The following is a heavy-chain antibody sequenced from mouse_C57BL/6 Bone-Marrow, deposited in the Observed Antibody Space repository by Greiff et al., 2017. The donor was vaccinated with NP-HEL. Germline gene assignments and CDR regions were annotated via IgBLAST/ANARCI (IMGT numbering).Heavy chain of an antibody. V-gene: IGHV1-69*01. D-gene: IGHD4-1*01. Sequence: QVQLQQPGAELVMPGASVKLSCKASGYTFTSYWMHWVKQRPGQGLEWIGEIDPSDSYTNYNQKFKGKSTLTVDKSSSTAYMQLSSLTSEDSAVYYSAREGNWDEDWYFDVWGTGTTVTVSS. J-gene: IGHJ1*03. CDR2: IDPSDSYT. CDR1: GYTFTSYW. CDR3: AREGNWDEDWYFDV.